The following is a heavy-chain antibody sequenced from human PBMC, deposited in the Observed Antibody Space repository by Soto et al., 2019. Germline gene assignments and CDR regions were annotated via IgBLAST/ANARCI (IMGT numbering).Heavy chain of an antibody. J-gene: IGHJ4*02. CDR1: GGSFSCHY. Sequence: PSETLSLTCAVYGGSFSCHYWIWIRQTPGKGLEWIGEVNHNGNTNENPSLKSRITISVDTSKNQFSLKLRSVTAADTAVYYCARGITMIAPDKSYFDSWGQGGLVTVSS. CDR2: VNHNGNT. CDR3: ARGITMIAPDKSYFDS. V-gene: IGHV4-34*01. D-gene: IGHD3-22*01.